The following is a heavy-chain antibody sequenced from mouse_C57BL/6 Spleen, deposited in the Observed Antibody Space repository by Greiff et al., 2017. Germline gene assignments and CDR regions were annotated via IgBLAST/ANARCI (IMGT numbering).Heavy chain of an antibody. CDR1: GFTFSDYG. CDR2: ISSGSSTI. CDR3: ASEWWYYYAMDY. V-gene: IGHV5-17*01. Sequence: EVHLVESGGGLVKPGGSLKLSCAASGFTFSDYGMHWVRQAPEKGLEWVAYISSGSSTIYYADTVKGRFTISRDNAKNTLFLQMTSLRSEDTAMYYCASEWWYYYAMDYWGQGTSVTVSS. D-gene: IGHD1-1*02. J-gene: IGHJ4*01.